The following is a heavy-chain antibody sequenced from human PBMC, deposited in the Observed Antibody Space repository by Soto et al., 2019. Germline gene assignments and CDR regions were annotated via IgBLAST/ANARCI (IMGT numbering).Heavy chain of an antibody. CDR1: GFTFSNYW. J-gene: IGHJ6*02. CDR3: ARGNNGMDV. V-gene: IGHV3-74*01. Sequence: EVQLVESGGGLVQPGGSLRLSCAASGFTFSNYWMHWVRQAPGKGLVWVSRIKSDGSSTNYADSVKGRFTSSRDNAKNTLYLQLNSLRVEGTAVYYCARGNNGMDVWGQGTTVTVSS. CDR2: IKSDGSST.